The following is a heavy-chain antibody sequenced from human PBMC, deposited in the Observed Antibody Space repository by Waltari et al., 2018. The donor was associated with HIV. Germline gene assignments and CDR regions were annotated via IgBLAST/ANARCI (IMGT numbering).Heavy chain of an antibody. J-gene: IGHJ2*01. Sequence: QVQLQESGPGLVNTSETLSLTCTVSGYSISSGYYRGWIRQPPGKGLEWIGSMYHRGHAYYNPALKRRVTMSVDTSKNQFSLKLSSVTAADTAVYYCARRSGEYWYFDLLGRGTLVAVSS. CDR2: MYHRGHA. CDR1: GYSISSGYY. V-gene: IGHV4-38-2*02. CDR3: ARRSGEYWYFDL. D-gene: IGHD7-27*01.